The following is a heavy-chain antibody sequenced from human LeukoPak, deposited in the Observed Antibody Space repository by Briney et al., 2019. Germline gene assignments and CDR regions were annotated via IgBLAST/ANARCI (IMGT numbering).Heavy chain of an antibody. CDR2: ISSSGSTI. V-gene: IGHV3-11*04. J-gene: IGHJ4*02. D-gene: IGHD3-22*01. CDR3: ARDYYDSSDPSSY. Sequence: PGGSLRLSCAASGFTFSDYYMSWIRQAPGKGLEWVSYISSSGSTIYYADSVKGRFTISRDNAKNSLYLQMNSLRAEDTAVYYCARDYYDSSDPSSYWGQGTLVTVSS. CDR1: GFTFSDYY.